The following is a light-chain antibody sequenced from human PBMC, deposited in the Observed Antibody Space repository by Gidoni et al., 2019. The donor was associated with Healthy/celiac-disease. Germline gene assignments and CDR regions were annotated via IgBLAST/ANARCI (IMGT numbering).Light chain of an antibody. Sequence: QSALTQPASVSGSPGQPITISCTGTSSAVGGYNYVSWYQQHPGKAPKLMIYDVSNRPSGVSNRFSGAKSGNTASLTISGLQAEDEADYYCSSYTSSSSVVFGGGTKLTGL. V-gene: IGLV2-14*03. CDR1: SSAVGGYNY. J-gene: IGLJ2*01. CDR2: DVS. CDR3: SSYTSSSSVV.